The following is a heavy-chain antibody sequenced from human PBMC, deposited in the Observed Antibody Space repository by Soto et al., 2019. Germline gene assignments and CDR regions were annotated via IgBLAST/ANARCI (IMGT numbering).Heavy chain of an antibody. CDR1: GFTFSSYA. Sequence: GGSLRLSCAASGFTFSSYAMHWVRQAPGKGLEYVSAISSNGGSTYYANSVKGRFTISRDNSKNTLYLQMGSLRAEDMAVYYCARGSGYDKVPFDYWGQGTLVTVSS. D-gene: IGHD5-12*01. CDR2: ISSNGGST. J-gene: IGHJ4*02. CDR3: ARGSGYDKVPFDY. V-gene: IGHV3-64*01.